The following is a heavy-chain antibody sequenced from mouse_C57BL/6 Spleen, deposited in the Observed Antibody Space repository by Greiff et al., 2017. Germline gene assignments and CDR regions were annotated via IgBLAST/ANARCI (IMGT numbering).Heavy chain of an antibody. J-gene: IGHJ2*01. CDR2: INPNNGGT. CDR1: GYTFTDYN. CDR3: ARSAYDYGVDY. Sequence: EVQLQQSGPELVKPGASVKIPCKASGYTFTDYNMDWVKQSHGKSLEWIGDINPNNGGTIYNQKFKGKATLTVYKSSSTAYMELRSLTSEDTAVYYCARSAYDYGVDYWGQGTTLTVSA. D-gene: IGHD2-4*01. V-gene: IGHV1-18*01.